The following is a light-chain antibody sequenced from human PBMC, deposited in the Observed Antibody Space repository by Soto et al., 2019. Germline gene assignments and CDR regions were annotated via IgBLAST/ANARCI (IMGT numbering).Light chain of an antibody. J-gene: IGKJ5*01. CDR2: GAS. V-gene: IGKV3-15*01. CDR3: QQYHKWPIT. CDR1: QSVSSN. Sequence: EIVMTQSPATLSVSPGEGATLSCRASQSVSSNLAWYQQKPGQAPRLLIYGASTRATGIPARFSGSGSGTEFTLTISSLQSEDFAVYYCQQYHKWPITFGQGTRLEIK.